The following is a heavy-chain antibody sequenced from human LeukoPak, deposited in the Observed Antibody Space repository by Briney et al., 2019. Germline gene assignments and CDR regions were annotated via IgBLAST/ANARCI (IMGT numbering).Heavy chain of an antibody. D-gene: IGHD4-17*01. J-gene: IGHJ4*02. Sequence: ASVKVSCKASGYTFTSYDINWVRQATGQGLEWMGWMNPNSGNTGYAQKFQGRVTMTRNTSMSTAYMELSSLRSEDTAVYYCASQVTVTTDFSDYWGQGTLVTVSS. CDR3: ASQVTVTTDFSDY. CDR1: GYTFTSYD. V-gene: IGHV1-8*01. CDR2: MNPNSGNT.